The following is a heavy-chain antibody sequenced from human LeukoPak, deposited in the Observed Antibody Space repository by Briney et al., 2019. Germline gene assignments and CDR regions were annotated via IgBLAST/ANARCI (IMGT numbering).Heavy chain of an antibody. CDR1: GFSFSTTW. V-gene: IGHV3-74*03. CDR2: ITSDGTST. D-gene: IGHD2/OR15-2a*01. CDR3: ARDWFHAIDY. Sequence: GGSLRLSCAASGFSFSTTWMHWVRQPPGQGLVWVARITSDGTSTSYAESVEGRFTISRDNAKNTLYLQMSSLRAEDTALYYCARDWFHAIDYWGQGTLVTVSS. J-gene: IGHJ4*02.